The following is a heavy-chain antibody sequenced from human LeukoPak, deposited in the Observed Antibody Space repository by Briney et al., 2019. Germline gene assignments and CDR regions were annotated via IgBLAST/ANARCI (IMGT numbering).Heavy chain of an antibody. V-gene: IGHV3-23*01. D-gene: IGHD4-23*01. J-gene: IGHJ4*02. CDR2: ILTSGGDT. Sequence: GGSLRLSCAASGFTFSSYAMTWVRQAPGRGLEWVSSILTSGGDTYYADSVKGRFTISRDNSNNTLFLQMNNLRAEDTAIYYCAKDRGGYYFDCWGQGTLVTVSS. CDR3: AKDRGGYYFDC. CDR1: GFTFSSYA.